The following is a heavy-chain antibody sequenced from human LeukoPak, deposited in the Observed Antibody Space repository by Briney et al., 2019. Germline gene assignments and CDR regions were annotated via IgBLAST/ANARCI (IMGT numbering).Heavy chain of an antibody. V-gene: IGHV1-2*02. CDR2: INPNSGGT. CDR3: ARTTYYDNSERFDY. Sequence: ASVKVSCKASGYIFTGNYMHWVRQAPGQGGEWMGWINPNSGGTNYAQKFQGRVTMTRDTSISTAYMELSRLRSDDTAVYYCARTTYYDNSERFDYWGQGTLVTVSS. J-gene: IGHJ4*02. CDR1: GYIFTGNY. D-gene: IGHD3-22*01.